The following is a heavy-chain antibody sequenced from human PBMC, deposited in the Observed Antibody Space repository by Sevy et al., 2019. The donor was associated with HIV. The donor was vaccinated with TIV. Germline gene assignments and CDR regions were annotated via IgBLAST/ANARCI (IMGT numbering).Heavy chain of an antibody. Sequence: GESLKISCKCSGYSFTSYWIVWVRQMPGRGLEWMGIIYPGDSDTIYSPSFKGQVTISVDKSSSTAYLQWSRLKASDTAIYYCAKGGRGTIPAYYYYGMDVWGQGTTVTVSS. CDR3: AKGGRGTIPAYYYYGMDV. D-gene: IGHD3-16*01. CDR2: IYPGDSDT. J-gene: IGHJ6*02. V-gene: IGHV5-51*01. CDR1: GYSFTSYW.